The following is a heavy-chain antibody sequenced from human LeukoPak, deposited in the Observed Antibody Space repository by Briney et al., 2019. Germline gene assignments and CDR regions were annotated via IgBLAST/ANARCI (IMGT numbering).Heavy chain of an antibody. CDR1: GGSISRSNYY. Sequence: SETLSLTCSVSGGSISRSNYYWGWIRQPPGKGVEWIGSISYSGDTYYYSSLESRVTISVDTSKSQFSLKVTSVSATDTAVYYCARGPPFEFWGQGTLVTVSS. CDR3: ARGPPFEF. CDR2: ISYSGDT. V-gene: IGHV4-39*01. J-gene: IGHJ5*01.